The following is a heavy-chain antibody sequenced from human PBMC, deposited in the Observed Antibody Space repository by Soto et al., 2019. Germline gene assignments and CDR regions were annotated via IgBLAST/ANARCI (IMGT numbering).Heavy chain of an antibody. CDR2: ISSSSSYI. D-gene: IGHD6-19*01. CDR1: GVTFSSDS. Sequence: GGPLRLSCAASGVTFSSDSMNWVRKAPGKGLEWVSSISSSSSYIYYADAVKGRFTISIDNAKNSLYLQMNSLRAEDTAVYYCARDWVAVAGNSDFIDYWGQGTLVTVSS. CDR3: ARDWVAVAGNSDFIDY. V-gene: IGHV3-21*01. J-gene: IGHJ4*02.